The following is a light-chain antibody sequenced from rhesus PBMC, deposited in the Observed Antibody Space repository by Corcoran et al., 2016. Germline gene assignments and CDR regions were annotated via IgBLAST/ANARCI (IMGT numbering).Light chain of an antibody. J-gene: IGKJ4*01. Sequence: DIQLTQSPSSLSASVGDRVTITCRASQGISGYVAWYQQKPGKAPKLLFYDANNLQSGVASRFSGSGSGTDCTLTISSQQPEDFAVYCCQQRKSCPLTFSGGTKVEI. CDR2: DAN. CDR1: QGISGY. CDR3: QQRKSCPLT. V-gene: IGKV1-38*01.